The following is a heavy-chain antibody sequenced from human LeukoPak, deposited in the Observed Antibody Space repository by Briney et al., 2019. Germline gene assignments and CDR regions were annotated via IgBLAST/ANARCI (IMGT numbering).Heavy chain of an antibody. Sequence: ASVKVSCKASGYTFTGYYMHWVRQAPGQGLEWMGWINPNSGGTNYAQKFQGRVTMTRDTSTSTVYMELSSLRSEDTAVYYCARDANWIPVYYMDVWGKGTTVTISS. CDR1: GYTFTGYY. CDR3: ARDANWIPVYYMDV. D-gene: IGHD2-2*03. J-gene: IGHJ6*03. V-gene: IGHV1-2*02. CDR2: INPNSGGT.